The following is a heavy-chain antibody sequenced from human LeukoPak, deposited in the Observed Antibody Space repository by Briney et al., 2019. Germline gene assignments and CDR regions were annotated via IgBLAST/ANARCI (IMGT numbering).Heavy chain of an antibody. CDR3: AREQDVGHCGMDV. V-gene: IGHV3-53*01. D-gene: IGHD2-15*01. CDR2: LYSGGRT. J-gene: IGHJ6*02. Sequence: GGSLRLSCAASGFTVSTNYMSWVRQAPGKGLQWVSVLYSGGRTTYADSVKGRFTISRDNSKNVLYLQMNSLRVEDTAVYYCAREQDVGHCGMDVWGQETTVTVSS. CDR1: GFTVSTNY.